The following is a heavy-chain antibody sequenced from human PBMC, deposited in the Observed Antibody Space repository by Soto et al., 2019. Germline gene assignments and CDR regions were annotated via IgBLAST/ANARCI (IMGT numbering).Heavy chain of an antibody. Sequence: EVQLVESGGGSAQPGGSLRLSCAASGFSFSSKWMHWVRQAPGKGLLWVSRIRNDGADTNYADFVGGRFTISRDNAKNTLYLQMNRLRAEDTAVYFCAADLVAGSGSLGHWGQGTLVTVSS. CDR3: AADLVAGSGSLGH. J-gene: IGHJ4*02. CDR2: IRNDGADT. D-gene: IGHD3-10*01. V-gene: IGHV3-74*01. CDR1: GFSFSSKW.